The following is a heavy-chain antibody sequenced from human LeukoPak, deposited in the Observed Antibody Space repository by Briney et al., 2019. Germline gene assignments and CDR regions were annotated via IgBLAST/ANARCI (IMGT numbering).Heavy chain of an antibody. J-gene: IGHJ4*02. D-gene: IGHD2-2*02. CDR3: ARMRRGYQLLYCLDY. CDR1: GGSFSGYY. Sequence: SETLSLTCAVYGGSFSGYYWSWIRQPPGKGLEWIGEINHSGSTNYNPSLKSRVTISVDTSKNQFSLKLSSVTAADTAVYYCARMRRGYQLLYCLDYWGRGTLVTVSS. V-gene: IGHV4-34*01. CDR2: INHSGST.